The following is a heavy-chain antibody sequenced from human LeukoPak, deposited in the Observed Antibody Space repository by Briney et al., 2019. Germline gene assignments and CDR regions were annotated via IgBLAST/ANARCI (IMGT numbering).Heavy chain of an antibody. CDR3: ARGPIVVVVAAVHWFDP. CDR2: IYYSGST. J-gene: IGHJ5*02. D-gene: IGHD2-15*01. CDR1: GGSISSYY. V-gene: IGHV4-39*07. Sequence: SETLSLTCTVSGGSISSYYWGWIRQPPGKGLEWIGSIYYSGSTYYNPSLKSRVTISVDTSKNQFSLKLSSVTAADTAVYYCARGPIVVVVAAVHWFDPWGQGTLVTVSS.